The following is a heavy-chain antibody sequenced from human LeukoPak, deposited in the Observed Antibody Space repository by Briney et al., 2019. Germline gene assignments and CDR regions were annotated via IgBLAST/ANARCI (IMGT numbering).Heavy chain of an antibody. D-gene: IGHD3-22*01. CDR1: GFNFGSYS. CDR2: MSADSATT. Sequence: PGGSLRLSCAASGFNFGSYSMTWVRQAPGKGLEWVSVMSADSATTFYADSVKGRFTISRDISKSTLYLQMSSLTTEDTAVYYCAKVRRISGYYSIDYWGQGTLVIVSS. V-gene: IGHV3-23*01. CDR3: AKVRRISGYYSIDY. J-gene: IGHJ4*02.